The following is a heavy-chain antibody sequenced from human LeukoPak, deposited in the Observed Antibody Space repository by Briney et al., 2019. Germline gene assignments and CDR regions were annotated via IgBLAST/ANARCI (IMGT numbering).Heavy chain of an antibody. CDR3: AGGRDFYVVDY. CDR1: GGSSNNYY. CDR2: MHYSGST. D-gene: IGHD2/OR15-2a*01. V-gene: IGHV4-59*01. Sequence: SETLSLTCTVSGGSSNNYYWSWIRQPPGKGLEWIGYMHYSGSTNYSPSLQSRVTISRGTSNNQFSLNLSSVTAADTAMYYCAGGRDFYVVDYWGQGTLVLVSS. J-gene: IGHJ4*02.